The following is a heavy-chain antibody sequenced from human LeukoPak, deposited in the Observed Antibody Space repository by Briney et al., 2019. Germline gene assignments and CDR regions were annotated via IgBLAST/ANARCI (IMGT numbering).Heavy chain of an antibody. Sequence: SETLSLTCTVSGGSISSSSYYWGWIRQPPGKGLAWIGSIYYSGGTYYNPSLKSRVTISVDTSKNQFSLKLSSVTAADTAVYYCARLYSGSRPTNAFDIWGQGTMATVSS. D-gene: IGHD1-26*01. CDR2: IYYSGGT. CDR3: ARLYSGSRPTNAFDI. CDR1: GGSISSSSYY. V-gene: IGHV4-39*01. J-gene: IGHJ3*02.